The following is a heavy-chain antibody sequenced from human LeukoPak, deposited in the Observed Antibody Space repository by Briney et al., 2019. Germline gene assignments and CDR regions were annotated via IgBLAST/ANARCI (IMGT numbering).Heavy chain of an antibody. V-gene: IGHV1-69*13. D-gene: IGHD3-22*01. J-gene: IGHJ4*02. CDR1: GYTFTSYG. Sequence: SVKVSCKASGYTFTSYGISWVRQAPGQGLEWMGGIIPIFGTANYAQKFQGRVTITADASTSTAYMELTSLRSEDTAVYYCARVTQYSYDSSGYYYDYWGQGTLVTVSS. CDR2: IIPIFGTA. CDR3: ARVTQYSYDSSGYYYDY.